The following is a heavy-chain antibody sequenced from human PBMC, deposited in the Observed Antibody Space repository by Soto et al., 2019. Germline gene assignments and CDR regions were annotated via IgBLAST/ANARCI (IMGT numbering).Heavy chain of an antibody. CDR3: ARRLRFLEWFRDWFDP. D-gene: IGHD3-3*01. Sequence: QVQLVQSGAEVKKPGSSVKVSCKASGGTFSSYAISWVRQAPGQGLEWMGGIIPIFGTTNYAQKFQGRVTITADESTSTAYMELSSLRSEDTAVYYCARRLRFLEWFRDWFDPWGQGTLVTVSS. V-gene: IGHV1-69*01. J-gene: IGHJ5*02. CDR2: IIPIFGTT. CDR1: GGTFSSYA.